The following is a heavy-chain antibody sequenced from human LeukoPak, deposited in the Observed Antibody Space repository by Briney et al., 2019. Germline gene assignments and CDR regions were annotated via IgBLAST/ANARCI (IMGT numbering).Heavy chain of an antibody. CDR1: GFTFSTYW. CDR2: IKQDGSEE. D-gene: IGHD1-1*01. CDR3: AKDRRLESAYFDY. Sequence: GGSLRLSCAASGFTFSTYWMSWVRQAPGKGLEWVANIKQDGSEEYYVDSVKGRFTISRDNVNNSLYLQMNSLRAEDTAVYYCAKDRRLESAYFDYWGQGTLVTVSS. J-gene: IGHJ4*02. V-gene: IGHV3-7*01.